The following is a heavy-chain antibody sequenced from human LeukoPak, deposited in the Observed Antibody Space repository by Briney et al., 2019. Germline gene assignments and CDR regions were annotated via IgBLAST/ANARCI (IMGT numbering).Heavy chain of an antibody. Sequence: SGTLSLTCAVYGGSFSGYYWSWIRQPPGKGLEWIGEINHSGSTNYNPSLKSRVTISVDTSKNQFSLKLSSVTAADTAVYYCARGLGYCSSTSCSYYYYYGMDVWGQGTTVTVSS. J-gene: IGHJ6*02. CDR3: ARGLGYCSSTSCSYYYYYGMDV. CDR2: INHSGST. D-gene: IGHD2-2*01. CDR1: GGSFSGYY. V-gene: IGHV4-34*01.